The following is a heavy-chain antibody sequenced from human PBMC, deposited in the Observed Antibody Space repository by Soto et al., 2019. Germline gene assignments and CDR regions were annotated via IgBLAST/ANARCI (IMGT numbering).Heavy chain of an antibody. CDR1: GFTFSSYS. CDR3: AGDYDFWSGYSETHISSADY. J-gene: IGHJ4*02. D-gene: IGHD3-3*01. Sequence: GGSLRLSCAASGFTFSSYSMNRVRQAPGKGLEWVSSISSSSYIYYADSVKGRFTISRDNAKNSLYLQMNSLRAEDTAVYYCAGDYDFWSGYSETHISSADYWGQGTLVTVSS. CDR2: ISSSSYI. V-gene: IGHV3-21*01.